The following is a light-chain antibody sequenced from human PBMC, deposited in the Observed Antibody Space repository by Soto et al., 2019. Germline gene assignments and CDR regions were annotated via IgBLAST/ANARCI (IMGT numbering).Light chain of an antibody. Sequence: DIVRTQSPDSLAVSLGERATINCKSSQSLLYSSNNKNYLAWYQQKPGQPPKLLIYWASTRESGVPDRFSGSGSGTDFTLTISSLQAEDVAVYFCQQYYSTPFTFGQGTRLEIK. CDR3: QQYYSTPFT. CDR2: WAS. CDR1: QSLLYSSNNKNY. J-gene: IGKJ5*01. V-gene: IGKV4-1*01.